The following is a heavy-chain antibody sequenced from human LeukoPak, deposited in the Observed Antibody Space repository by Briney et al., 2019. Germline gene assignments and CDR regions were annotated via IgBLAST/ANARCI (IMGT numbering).Heavy chain of an antibody. CDR1: GYTFINYG. J-gene: IGHJ4*02. CDR3: ARDRSSSDY. V-gene: IGHV1-18*01. Sequence: ASVKVSCKASGYTFINYGISWVRQAPGQRLEWMGWISAYNGKTDYAQKFQGRVTVTTDTSTSTVYMELKSLRFNDTAVYYCARDRSSSDYWGQGTLITVSS. D-gene: IGHD6-13*01. CDR2: ISAYNGKT.